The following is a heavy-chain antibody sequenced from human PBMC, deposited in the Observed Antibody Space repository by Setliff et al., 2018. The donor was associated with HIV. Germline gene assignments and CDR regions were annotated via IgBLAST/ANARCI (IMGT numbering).Heavy chain of an antibody. CDR3: ARHDTEYSSYPIDY. J-gene: IGHJ4*02. Sequence: PSETLSLTCTVSGGSISTSRHYWGWIRQPPGKGLEWIGSIYYTGSTYYYGGSTYYNPSLKSRVTISVDTSKNQFSLKLSSVTAADTAVYYCARHDTEYSSYPIDYWGQGNLVTVSS. V-gene: IGHV4-39*01. CDR1: GGSISTSRHY. CDR2: IYYTGSTYYYGGST. D-gene: IGHD6-6*01.